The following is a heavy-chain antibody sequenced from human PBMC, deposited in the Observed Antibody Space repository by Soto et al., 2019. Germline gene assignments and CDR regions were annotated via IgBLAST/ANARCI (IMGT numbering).Heavy chain of an antibody. D-gene: IGHD3-10*01. Sequence: GSLRLSCAASGFTFNFCSMNWVRQAPGKGLEWVSSISSDSSYKYYADSVKGRFTISRDNAKNSLSLQMNSLRAEDTAVYYCATSLRRNSSYYTNYYFDYWGQGTLVTVSS. CDR1: GFTFNFCS. J-gene: IGHJ4*02. CDR3: ATSLRRNSSYYTNYYFDY. CDR2: ISSDSSYK. V-gene: IGHV3-21*01.